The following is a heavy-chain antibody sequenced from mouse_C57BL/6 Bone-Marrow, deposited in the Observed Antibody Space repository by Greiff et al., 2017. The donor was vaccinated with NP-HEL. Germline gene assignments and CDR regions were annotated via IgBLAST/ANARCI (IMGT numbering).Heavy chain of an antibody. CDR1: GYTFTSYW. V-gene: IGHV1-7*01. CDR3: ARRGGFYWYFDV. Sequence: VQLQQSGAELAKPGASVKLSCKASGYTFTSYWMHWVKQRPGQGLEWIGYINPSSGYTKYNQKFKDQATLTADKSSSTAYMQLSSLTYEDSAVYYCARRGGFYWYFDVWGTGTTVTVSS. J-gene: IGHJ1*03. CDR2: INPSSGYT.